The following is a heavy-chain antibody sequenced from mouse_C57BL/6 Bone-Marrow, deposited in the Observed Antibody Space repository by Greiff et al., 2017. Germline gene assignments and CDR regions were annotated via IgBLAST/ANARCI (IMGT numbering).Heavy chain of an antibody. CDR3: ARSLYRTRAWCAY. J-gene: IGHJ3*01. CDR1: GYTFTSYW. V-gene: IGHV1-61*01. D-gene: IGHD2-12*01. CDR2: IYPSDSET. Sequence: QVQLQQPGAELVRPGSSVKLSCKASGYTFTSYWMDWVKQRPGQGLEWIGNIYPSDSETHYNQKFKDKATLTVDKASSTAYMQLSSLTSEDSAVYYCARSLYRTRAWCAYWGQGTLVTVSA.